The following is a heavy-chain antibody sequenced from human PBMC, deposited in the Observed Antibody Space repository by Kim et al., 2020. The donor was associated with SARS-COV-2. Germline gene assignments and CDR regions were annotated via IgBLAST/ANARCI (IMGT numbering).Heavy chain of an antibody. CDR3: ARGPAQGAPLDY. CDR2: VYSSGIA. V-gene: IGHV4-4*07. Sequence: SETLSLTCTVSHGSVNNNFWSWIRQPAGQGLEWIGRVYSSGIADYNPSLKSRVIVSLDTSRNQFSLRLNYVTAADSAVYYCARGPAQGAPLDYWGQGTLVTVSS. J-gene: IGHJ4*02. CDR1: HGSVNNNF.